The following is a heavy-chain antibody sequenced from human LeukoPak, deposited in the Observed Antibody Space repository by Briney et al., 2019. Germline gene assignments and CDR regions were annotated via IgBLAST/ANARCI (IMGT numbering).Heavy chain of an antibody. V-gene: IGHV4-34*01. J-gene: IGHJ5*02. CDR2: INHSGST. CDR3: ARGGGAAAGTHWFDP. CDR1: GGSFSGYC. D-gene: IGHD6-13*01. Sequence: SETLSLTCAVYGGSFSGYCWSWIRQPPRKGLEWIGEINHSGSTNYNPSLKSRVTISVDTSKNQFSLKLSSVTAADTAVYYCARGGGAAAGTHWFDPWGQGTLVTVSS.